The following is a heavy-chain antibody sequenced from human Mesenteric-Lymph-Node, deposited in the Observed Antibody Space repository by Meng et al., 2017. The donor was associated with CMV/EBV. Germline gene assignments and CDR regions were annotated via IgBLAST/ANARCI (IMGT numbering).Heavy chain of an antibody. D-gene: IGHD2-15*01. CDR1: GGSISSYY. CDR3: ARDLGGGSIVYYYGMDV. Sequence: SETLSLTCTVSGGSISSYYWSWIRQPPGKGLEWIGYIYYSGSTNYNPSLKSRVTISVDTSKNQFSLKLSSVTAADTAVYYCARDLGGGSIVYYYGMDVWGQGTTVTVSS. CDR2: IYYSGST. J-gene: IGHJ6*02. V-gene: IGHV4-59*01.